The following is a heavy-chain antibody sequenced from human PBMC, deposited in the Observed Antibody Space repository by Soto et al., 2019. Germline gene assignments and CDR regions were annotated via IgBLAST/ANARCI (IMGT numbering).Heavy chain of an antibody. CDR3: ARDPKIYSYGERGIDY. V-gene: IGHV3-30-3*01. CDR1: GFTFSSYA. Sequence: GGSLRLSCAASGFTFSSYAMHWVRQAPGKGLEWVAVISYDGSNKYYADSVKGRFTISRDNSKNTLYLQMNSLRAEDTAVYYCARDPKIYSYGERGIDYWGQGTLVTVSS. CDR2: ISYDGSNK. J-gene: IGHJ4*02. D-gene: IGHD5-18*01.